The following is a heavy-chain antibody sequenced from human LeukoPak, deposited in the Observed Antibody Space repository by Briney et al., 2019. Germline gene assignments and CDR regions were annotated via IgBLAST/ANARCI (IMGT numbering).Heavy chain of an antibody. Sequence: PGGSLRLSCAASGFTFSSYSMNWVRQAPGKGLEWASSISSSSSYIYYADSVKGRFTISRDNAKNSLYLQMNSLRAEDTAVYYCASDSYYYDSSNLDAFDIWGQGTMVTVSS. D-gene: IGHD3-22*01. V-gene: IGHV3-21*01. CDR2: ISSSSSYI. CDR1: GFTFSSYS. J-gene: IGHJ3*02. CDR3: ASDSYYYDSSNLDAFDI.